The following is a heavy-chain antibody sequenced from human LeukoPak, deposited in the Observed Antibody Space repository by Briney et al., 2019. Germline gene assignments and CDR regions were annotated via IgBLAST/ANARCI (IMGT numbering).Heavy chain of an antibody. D-gene: IGHD2-2*01. CDR3: ARSALIVPAARRYYFDY. CDR2: MNPNSGNT. CDR1: GYTFTSYD. V-gene: IGHV1-8*01. Sequence: ASVKVSCKSSGYTFTSYDINWVRQATGQGLEWMGWMNPNSGNTGYAQKFQGRVTLNRNTSISTPYMELSSLRSADTAVYYCARSALIVPAARRYYFDYWGQGTLVTVSS. J-gene: IGHJ4*02.